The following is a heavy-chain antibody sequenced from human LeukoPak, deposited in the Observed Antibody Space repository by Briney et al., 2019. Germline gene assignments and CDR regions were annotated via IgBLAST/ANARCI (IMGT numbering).Heavy chain of an antibody. CDR2: IYYSGST. D-gene: IGHD2-21*01. J-gene: IGHJ4*02. Sequence: GSLRLSCTVSGGSISSYYWSWIRQPPGKGLEWIGYIYYSGSTNYNPSLKSRVTISVDTSKNQFSLKLSSVTAADTAVYYCARDPGFLDYWGQGTLVTVSS. CDR1: GGSISSYY. CDR3: ARDPGFLDY. V-gene: IGHV4-59*01.